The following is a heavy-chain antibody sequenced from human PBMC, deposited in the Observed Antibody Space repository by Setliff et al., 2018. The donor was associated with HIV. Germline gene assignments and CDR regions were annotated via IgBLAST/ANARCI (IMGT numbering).Heavy chain of an antibody. J-gene: IGHJ5*02. D-gene: IGHD6-13*01. CDR3: ARGLIAATGTWFDP. V-gene: IGHV4-38-2*01. CDR2: LYNSGST. Sequence: SETLSLTCAVSGFSINSGYSWDWIRQSPGTGLEWIGALYNSGSTYYNPSLKSRVTISVDTSKNHFSLKLTSVTAADTAVYYCARGLIAATGTWFDPWGQGTLVTVSS. CDR1: GFSINSGYS.